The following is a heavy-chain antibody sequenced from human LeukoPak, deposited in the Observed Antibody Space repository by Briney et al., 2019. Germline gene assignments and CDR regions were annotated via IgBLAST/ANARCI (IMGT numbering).Heavy chain of an antibody. CDR2: ISSSSSYI. Sequence: PGGSLRLSCAASGFTFSSYSMNWVRQAPGKGLEWVSSISSSSSYIYYADSVKGRFTISRDNTKNSLYLRMNSLRAEDTAVYYCAREESQSSSWYVNYWGQGTLVTVSS. V-gene: IGHV3-21*01. D-gene: IGHD6-13*01. CDR3: AREESQSSSWYVNY. CDR1: GFTFSSYS. J-gene: IGHJ4*02.